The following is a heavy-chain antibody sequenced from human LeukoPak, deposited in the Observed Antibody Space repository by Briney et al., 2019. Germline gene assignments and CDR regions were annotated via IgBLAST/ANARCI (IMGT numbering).Heavy chain of an antibody. Sequence: GSLRLSCAASGFTFSSYNLNWVRQAPGKGLEWDSAISVSSTYTFYADSVKGRFTISRDNAKNSLYLQMNSLRAEDTAVYYCARDHVAAAGTDYFYYYGMDVWGQGTTVTVSS. V-gene: IGHV3-21*01. D-gene: IGHD6-13*01. CDR3: ARDHVAAAGTDYFYYYGMDV. CDR2: ISVSSTYT. J-gene: IGHJ6*02. CDR1: GFTFSSYN.